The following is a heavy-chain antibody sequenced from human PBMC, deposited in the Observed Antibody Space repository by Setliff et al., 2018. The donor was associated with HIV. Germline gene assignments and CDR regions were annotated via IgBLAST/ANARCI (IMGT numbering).Heavy chain of an antibody. CDR3: ATVGFSRTYYATPDFYGLDV. V-gene: IGHV3-66*01. Sequence: GGPLRLSCAASGFPVSNNYVSWVRQAPGKGLKWVSIMYADAKTYYADSVKGRFIISRDNSRNTLYLQMNRLRPEDTALYYCATVGFSRTYYATPDFYGLDVWGPGTTVTVSS. CDR2: MYADAKT. CDR1: GFPVSNNY. J-gene: IGHJ6*02. D-gene: IGHD1-26*01.